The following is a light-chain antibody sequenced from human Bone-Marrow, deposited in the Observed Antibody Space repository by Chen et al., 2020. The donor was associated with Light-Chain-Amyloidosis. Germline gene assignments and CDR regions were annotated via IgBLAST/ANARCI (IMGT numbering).Light chain of an antibody. CDR2: EVT. CDR3: SSYTITNTLV. CDR1: SSDVGGDNH. Sequence: QYAPTHPASVSGSPGQSITISGTGTSSDVGGDNHVSWYQQHPDKAPKLMIYEVTTRPSWVPDRFSGSKSDNTASLTISGLQTEDEADYFCSSYTITNTLVFGSGTRVTVL. J-gene: IGLJ1*01. V-gene: IGLV2-14*01.